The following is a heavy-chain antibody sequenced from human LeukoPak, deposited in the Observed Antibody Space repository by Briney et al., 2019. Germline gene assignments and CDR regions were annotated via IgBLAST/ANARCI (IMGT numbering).Heavy chain of an antibody. V-gene: IGHV1-2*02. CDR3: ARDLPYDSSAPFDY. D-gene: IGHD3-22*01. J-gene: IGHJ4*02. CDR1: GYTFTGYY. Sequence: ASVKVSCKASGYTFTGYYMHWVRQAPGQGLEWMGWINPNSGGTNYAQKFQGRVTMTRDTSISTDYMELSRLRSDDTTVYYCARDLPYDSSAPFDYWGQGTLVTVSS. CDR2: INPNSGGT.